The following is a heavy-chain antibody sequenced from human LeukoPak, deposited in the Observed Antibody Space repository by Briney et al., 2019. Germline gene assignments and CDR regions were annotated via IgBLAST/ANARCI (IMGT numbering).Heavy chain of an antibody. J-gene: IGHJ6*02. CDR3: AREWATVTTRNYYGMDV. CDR1: GFTFSSYA. Sequence: GGSLRLSCAASGFTFSSYAMHWVRQAPGKGLEWVAVISYDGSNKYYADSVKGRFTISRDNSKNTLYLQMNSLRAEDTAVYYCAREWATVTTRNYYGMDVWGQGTTVTVSS. CDR2: ISYDGSNK. D-gene: IGHD4-17*01. V-gene: IGHV3-30-3*01.